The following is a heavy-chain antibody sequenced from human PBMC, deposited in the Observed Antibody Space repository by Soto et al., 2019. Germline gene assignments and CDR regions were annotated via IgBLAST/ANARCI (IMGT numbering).Heavy chain of an antibody. CDR2: IITILGIA. V-gene: IGHV1-69*02. CDR1: GGTFSSYT. D-gene: IGHD3-10*01. CDR3: ARASNYYGSGSYYDY. Sequence: QVQLVQSGAEVKKPGCSVKVSCKASGGTFSSYTISWVRQAPGQGLEWMGRIITILGIANYAQKFQGRVTITAEKSPSTDYVELSSLRSEDRAVYYCARASNYYGSGSYYDYWGQGTLGTVSS. J-gene: IGHJ4*02.